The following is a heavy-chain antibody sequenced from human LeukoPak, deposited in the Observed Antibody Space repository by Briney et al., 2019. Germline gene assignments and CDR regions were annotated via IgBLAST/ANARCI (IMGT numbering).Heavy chain of an antibody. Sequence: ASVKVSCKASGYTFTGSYIHWVRQAPGQGLEWMGWINPNSGGTNYAQKFQGRVTMTRDTSISTVYMELSRLRSDDTAVYYCAKDRAVATIGGIDYWGQGTLVTVSS. J-gene: IGHJ4*02. V-gene: IGHV1-2*02. CDR2: INPNSGGT. CDR1: GYTFTGSY. CDR3: AKDRAVATIGGIDY. D-gene: IGHD5-12*01.